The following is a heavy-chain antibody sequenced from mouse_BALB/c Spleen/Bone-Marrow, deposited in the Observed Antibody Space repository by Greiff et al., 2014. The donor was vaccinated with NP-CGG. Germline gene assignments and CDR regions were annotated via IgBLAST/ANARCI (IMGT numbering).Heavy chain of an antibody. V-gene: IGHV1-67*01. CDR1: GYTFTDYA. Sequence: QVHVKQSGPELVRPGASVKISCKGSGYTFTDYAMHWVKQSHAKSLEWIGVISIYYDNTNYNQKFKGKATMTVDKSSSTAYMELARLTSEDSAIYYCARSPYYGNYFDYWGQGTTLTVSS. CDR3: ARSPYYGNYFDY. J-gene: IGHJ2*01. D-gene: IGHD2-10*01. CDR2: ISIYYDNT.